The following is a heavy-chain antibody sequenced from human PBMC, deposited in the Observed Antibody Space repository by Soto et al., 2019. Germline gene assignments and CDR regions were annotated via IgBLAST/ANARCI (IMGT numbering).Heavy chain of an antibody. D-gene: IGHD2-15*01. CDR3: ARFIGYCSGGTCRGAIDI. Sequence: SETLSLTCTVSGGSISSYYWSWIRQPPGKGLEWIGYIYYSGSTNYNPSLKSRVTISVDTSKNQFSLKLSSVTAADTAVYYCARFIGYCSGGTCRGAIDIFGLGAMVTVSS. J-gene: IGHJ6*02. CDR1: GGSISSYY. V-gene: IGHV4-59*08. CDR2: IYYSGST.